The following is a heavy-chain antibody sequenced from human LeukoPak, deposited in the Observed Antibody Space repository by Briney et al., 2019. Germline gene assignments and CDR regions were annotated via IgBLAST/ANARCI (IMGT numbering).Heavy chain of an antibody. Sequence: GGSLRFSCAASGFTFSSNGMTWVRQAPGKGLEWVSAISGTGSGTDYADSVKGRFTVSRDNSKDTLYLQMNSLRANDTAVYYCAIGYSGYDYFDYWGQGTLVTVSS. V-gene: IGHV3-23*01. CDR1: GFTFSSNG. J-gene: IGHJ4*02. CDR2: ISGTGSGT. D-gene: IGHD5-12*01. CDR3: AIGYSGYDYFDY.